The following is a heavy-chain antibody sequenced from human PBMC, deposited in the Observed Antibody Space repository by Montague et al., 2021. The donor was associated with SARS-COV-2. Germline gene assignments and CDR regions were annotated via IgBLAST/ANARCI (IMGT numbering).Heavy chain of an antibody. CDR2: TYYGSRWFD. Sequence: CAISGDSVFDDSVSWNWITQSPPRHLERLGRTYYGSRWFDHYEVSLKRXIIIKADTSKNQFSLQLDSMTPEDTAIYYCARGDGLGPYTGYAFDIWGQGRLVTVSS. V-gene: IGHV6-1*01. CDR3: ARGDGLGPYTGYAFDI. J-gene: IGHJ3*02. D-gene: IGHD3-16*01. CDR1: GDSVFDDSVS.